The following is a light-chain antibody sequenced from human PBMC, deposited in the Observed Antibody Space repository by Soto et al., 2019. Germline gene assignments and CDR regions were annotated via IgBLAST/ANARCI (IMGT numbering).Light chain of an antibody. CDR2: GAS. V-gene: IGKV3-20*01. CDR1: QSVSSSY. J-gene: IGKJ1*01. Sequence: ESVLHKSLGTVSLSQEERATLSCRASQSVSSSYLAWYQQKPGQAPRLLIYGASSRATGIPDRFSGSGSGTDFTRTISRLELEYFALYYCQRYARSPCTFAQGTMVDVK. CDR3: QRYARSPCT.